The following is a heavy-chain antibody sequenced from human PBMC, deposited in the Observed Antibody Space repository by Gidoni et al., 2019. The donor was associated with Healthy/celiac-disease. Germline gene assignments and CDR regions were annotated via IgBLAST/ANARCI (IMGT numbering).Heavy chain of an antibody. J-gene: IGHJ4*02. CDR1: GGTFSSYT. V-gene: IGHV1-69*08. CDR2: IIPILGIA. CDR3: ARDPGVGGNSGEYYFDY. D-gene: IGHD2-21*02. Sequence: QVQLVQSGAEVKKPGSSVKVSCKASGGTFSSYTIRWVRQAPGQGLEWMGRIIPILGIANYAQKFQGRVTITADKSTSTAYMDLSSLRSEDTAVYYCARDPGVGGNSGEYYFDYWGQGTLVTVSS.